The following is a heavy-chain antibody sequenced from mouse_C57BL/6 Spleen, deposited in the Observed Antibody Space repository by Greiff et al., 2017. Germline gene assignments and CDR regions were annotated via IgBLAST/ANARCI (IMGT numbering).Heavy chain of an antibody. CDR3: AREGYGYDGDYYAMDY. J-gene: IGHJ4*01. V-gene: IGHV1-80*01. CDR2: IYPGDGDT. CDR1: GYAFSSYW. D-gene: IGHD2-2*01. Sequence: QVQLQQSGAELVKPGASVKISCKASGYAFSSYWMNWVKQRPGKGLEWIGQIYPGDGDTNYNGKFKGKATLTADKSSSTAYMQLSSLTSEDSAVYFGAREGYGYDGDYYAMDYWGQGTSVTVSS.